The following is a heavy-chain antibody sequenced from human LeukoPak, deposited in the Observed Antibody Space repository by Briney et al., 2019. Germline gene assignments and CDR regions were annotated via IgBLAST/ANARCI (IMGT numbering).Heavy chain of an antibody. CDR1: GFTFNSYS. V-gene: IGHV3-21*06. J-gene: IGHJ3*01. CDR2: IIGSGSEM. D-gene: IGHD1-26*01. Sequence: GGSLRLSCGVSGFTFNSYSMNWVRQAPGKGLEWVASIIGSGSEMFYADSLKGRFTISRDNSENSLYLQMNSLRVEDTTLYYCAKVQSDIVGAMFFAFDVWGQGTMVSVSS. CDR3: AKVQSDIVGAMFFAFDV.